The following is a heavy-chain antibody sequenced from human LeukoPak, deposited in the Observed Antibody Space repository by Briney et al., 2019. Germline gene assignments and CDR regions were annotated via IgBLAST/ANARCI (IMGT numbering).Heavy chain of an antibody. Sequence: SQTLSLTCAISGDSVSSNSAAWNWIRQSPARGLEWLGRTYYRSKWYNDYAVSVKSRITINPDTSKNQFSLQLNSVTPEDTAVYYCARISGYDYYNWFDPWGQGTLVTVSS. D-gene: IGHD5-12*01. J-gene: IGHJ5*02. V-gene: IGHV6-1*01. CDR1: GDSVSSNSAA. CDR3: ARISGYDYYNWFDP. CDR2: TYYRSKWYN.